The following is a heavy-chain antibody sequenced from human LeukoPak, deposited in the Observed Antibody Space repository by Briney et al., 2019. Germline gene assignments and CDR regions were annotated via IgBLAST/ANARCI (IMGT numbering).Heavy chain of an antibody. J-gene: IGHJ4*02. CDR1: GFTFSSYS. CDR3: AKDRAPGYCSGGSCQHYFDY. V-gene: IGHV3-21*01. CDR2: ISSSSSYI. Sequence: GGSLRLSCAASGFTFSSYSMNWVRQAPGKGLEWVSSISSSSSYIYYADSVKGRFTISRDNAKNSLYLQMNSLRAEDTAVYYCAKDRAPGYCSGGSCQHYFDYWGQGALVTVSS. D-gene: IGHD2-15*01.